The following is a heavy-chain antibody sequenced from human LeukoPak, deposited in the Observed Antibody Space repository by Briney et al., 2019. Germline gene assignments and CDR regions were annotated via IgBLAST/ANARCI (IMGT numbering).Heavy chain of an antibody. V-gene: IGHV4-34*01. CDR3: ARGPLGIEDY. J-gene: IGHJ4*02. CDR2: INRSGST. Sequence: SETLSLTCAVYAGSFSGYYWSWIRQPPGKGLEWIGEINRSGSTKYNPSLKSRVTISVDTPKNQFSLKLNSVTAADTAVYYCARGPLGIEDYWGQGTLVTVSS. D-gene: IGHD7-27*01. CDR1: AGSFSGYY.